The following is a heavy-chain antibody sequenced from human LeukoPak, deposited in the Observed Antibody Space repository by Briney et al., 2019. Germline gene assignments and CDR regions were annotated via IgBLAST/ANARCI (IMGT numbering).Heavy chain of an antibody. CDR1: GGSIGGYY. D-gene: IGHD6-19*01. V-gene: IGHV4-59*08. CDR2: IYYSGSS. J-gene: IGHJ4*02. CDR3: ARLATAGYLNS. Sequence: SETLSLTCTVSGGSIGGYYWSWIRQPPGKGLEWIGYIYYSGSSKYNPSLKSRVTISVDTSKNQFSLKLSSVTAADTAVYYCARLATAGYLNSWGQGTLVTVSS.